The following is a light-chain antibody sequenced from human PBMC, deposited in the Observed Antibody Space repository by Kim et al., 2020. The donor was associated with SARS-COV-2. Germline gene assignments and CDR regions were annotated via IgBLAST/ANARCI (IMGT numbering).Light chain of an antibody. V-gene: IGLV1-44*01. CDR1: RSNIGNHA. CDR2: NSY. Sequence: GQMVIILCSGSRSNIGNHAISWYRQLPGTAPKLLIYNSYQRPSGVPDRFSGSKSGTSASLAIGGLQSEDEVDYYCAAWDDSLNGVIFGGGTQLTVL. J-gene: IGLJ2*01. CDR3: AAWDDSLNGVI.